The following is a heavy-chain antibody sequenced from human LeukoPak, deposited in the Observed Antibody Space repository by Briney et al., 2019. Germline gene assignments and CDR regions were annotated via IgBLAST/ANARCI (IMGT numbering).Heavy chain of an antibody. CDR1: GGTFSSYA. CDR3: ARAHSIAAAGTKTYDFDY. CDR2: IIPFFGKA. J-gene: IGHJ4*02. Sequence: SVKVSCKASGGTFSSYAISWVRQAPGQGLEWMGGIIPFFGKANYAQQLQGRVTITADESTSTAYMELSSLRSEDTAVYYGARAHSIAAAGTKTYDFDYWGQGTLVTVSS. D-gene: IGHD6-13*01. V-gene: IGHV1-69*13.